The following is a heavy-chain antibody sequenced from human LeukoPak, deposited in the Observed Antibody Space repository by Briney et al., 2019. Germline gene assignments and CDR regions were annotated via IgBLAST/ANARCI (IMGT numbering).Heavy chain of an antibody. D-gene: IGHD6-6*01. Sequence: GGSLRLSCAASGFTFSSYAMSWVRQAPGKGLEWVSSISSSSSYVYYADSVKGRFTISRDNAKNSLYLQMNSLRAEDTAVYYCARDRSSSEFDYWGQGTLVTVSS. V-gene: IGHV3-21*01. J-gene: IGHJ4*02. CDR2: ISSSSSYV. CDR1: GFTFSSYA. CDR3: ARDRSSSEFDY.